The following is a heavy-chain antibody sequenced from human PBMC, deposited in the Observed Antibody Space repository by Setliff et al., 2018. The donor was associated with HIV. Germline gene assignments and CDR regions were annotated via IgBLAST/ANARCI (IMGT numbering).Heavy chain of an antibody. D-gene: IGHD5-12*01. Sequence: ASVKVSCKASGYTFTEFYVHWVRQAPGEGLEWMGWINTHSGYTNYAQNVQGRVTVTMDKSTSTAYMELKSLKSDDTAVYYCARGKTWLRFLDYWGQGTLVTVSS. CDR3: ARGKTWLRFLDY. J-gene: IGHJ4*02. CDR1: GYTFTEFY. CDR2: INTHSGYT. V-gene: IGHV1-2*02.